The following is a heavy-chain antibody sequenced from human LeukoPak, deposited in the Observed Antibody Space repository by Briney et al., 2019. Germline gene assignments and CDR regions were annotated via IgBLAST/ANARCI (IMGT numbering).Heavy chain of an antibody. Sequence: PGGSLRLSCAASGFTFSNAWMSWVRQAPGKGLEWVSAISSSGGSTYYADSVKGRFTISRDNSKNTLSLQMNSLRAEDTAVYYCAKALHPHYDTLTVSDHWGQGTLVTVSS. CDR2: ISSSGGST. CDR1: GFTFSNAW. V-gene: IGHV3-23*01. D-gene: IGHD3-9*01. J-gene: IGHJ4*02. CDR3: AKALHPHYDTLTVSDH.